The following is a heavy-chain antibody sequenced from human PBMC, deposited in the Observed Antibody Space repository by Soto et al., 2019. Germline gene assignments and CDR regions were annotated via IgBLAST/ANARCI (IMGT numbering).Heavy chain of an antibody. CDR2: IIPIFGTA. V-gene: IGHV1-69*13. CDR3: ARDRHYYDSSGYIPPWFDY. J-gene: IGHJ4*02. D-gene: IGHD3-22*01. Sequence: SVKVSCKASGGTFSSYAISWVRQAPGQGLEWMGGIIPIFGTANYAQKFQGRVTITADESTSTAYMELSSLRPEDTAVYYCARDRHYYDSSGYIPPWFDYWGQGTLVTVS. CDR1: GGTFSSYA.